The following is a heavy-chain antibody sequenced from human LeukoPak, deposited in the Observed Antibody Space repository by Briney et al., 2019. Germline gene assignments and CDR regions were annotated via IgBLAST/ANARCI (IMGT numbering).Heavy chain of an antibody. CDR3: ARRDYYDILTGYYGGFDY. CDR1: GGSISSSSYN. D-gene: IGHD3-9*01. V-gene: IGHV4-39*01. Sequence: PSETLSLTCTVSGGSISSSSYNWGWIRQPPGKGLEWIGSIYYSGSTYYNPSLKSRVTISVDTSKNQFSLKLSSVTAADTAVYYCARRDYYDILTGYYGGFDYWGQGTLVTVSS. CDR2: IYYSGST. J-gene: IGHJ4*02.